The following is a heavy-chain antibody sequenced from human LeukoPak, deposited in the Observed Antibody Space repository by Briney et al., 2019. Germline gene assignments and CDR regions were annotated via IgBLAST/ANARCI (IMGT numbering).Heavy chain of an antibody. CDR1: GFSVSSNY. D-gene: IGHD1-26*01. V-gene: IGHV3-66*01. Sequence: GGSLRLSCAASGFSVSSNYMSWVRQAPGKGLEWVSLIYSGGSTYYADSVKGRFTISRDNSKNTLYLQMNSLRAEDTAVYYCASSGNYRIYYFDYWGQGTLVTVSS. CDR3: ASSGNYRIYYFDY. J-gene: IGHJ4*02. CDR2: IYSGGST.